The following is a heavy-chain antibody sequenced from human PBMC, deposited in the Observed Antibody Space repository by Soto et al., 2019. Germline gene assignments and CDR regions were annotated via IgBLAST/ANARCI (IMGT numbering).Heavy chain of an antibody. CDR1: GFIFDDYA. J-gene: IGHJ6*02. D-gene: IGHD6-6*01. V-gene: IGHV3-9*01. CDR3: AKDRYSSSAYYYYGMDA. Sequence: EVQLVESGGGLVQPGRSLRLSCAASGFIFDDYAMHWVRQAPGKGLEWVSVISGNSGSLGYADSVKGRFTISRDNAKNSLYLQMNSLRDEDTALYYCAKDRYSSSAYYYYGMDAWGQGTTVTVSS. CDR2: ISGNSGSL.